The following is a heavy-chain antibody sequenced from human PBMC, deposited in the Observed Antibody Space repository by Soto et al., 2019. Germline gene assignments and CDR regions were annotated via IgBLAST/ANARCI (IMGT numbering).Heavy chain of an antibody. J-gene: IGHJ5*02. V-gene: IGHV4-30-4*01. D-gene: IGHD5-18*01. Sequence: PSETLSLTCTVSGGSISSADYYWSWIRQPPGKGLEWIGYIYYSGTTYYNPSLRSRVTISLDTSKSQFSLNLSSVTAADTAVYFCARAGLSYGLWWFDPWGQGTLVTVSS. CDR3: ARAGLSYGLWWFDP. CDR1: GGSISSADYY. CDR2: IYYSGTT.